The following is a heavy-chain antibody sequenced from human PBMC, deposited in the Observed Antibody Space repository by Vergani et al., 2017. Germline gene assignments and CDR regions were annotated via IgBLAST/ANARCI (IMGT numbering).Heavy chain of an antibody. CDR3: AKMESSSGRKYYYYYMDV. CDR1: GFTFSSYA. J-gene: IGHJ6*03. D-gene: IGHD6-6*01. Sequence: EVQLLESGGGLVQPGGSLRLSCAASGFTFSSYAMSWVRQAPGQGLEWVSAISGSGGSTYYADSVKGRFTISRDKSKNTLYQQMNSLRDEDTAVYYCAKMESSSGRKYYYYYMDVWGKGTTVTVSS. CDR2: ISGSGGST. V-gene: IGHV3-23*01.